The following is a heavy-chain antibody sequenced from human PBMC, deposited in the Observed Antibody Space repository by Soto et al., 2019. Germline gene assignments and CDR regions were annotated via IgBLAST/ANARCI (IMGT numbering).Heavy chain of an antibody. CDR3: ARGRVFCRSGGSCRSNWFDP. Sequence: EASVKVSCKASGYTFTSYGISWVRQATGQGLEWIGWMNPNSGNTGYAQKLQGRVTMTRNTSISTAYMELSSLRSEDTAVYYCARGRVFCRSGGSCRSNWFDPWGQGTLVTVSS. J-gene: IGHJ5*02. CDR1: GYTFTSYG. V-gene: IGHV1-8*02. CDR2: MNPNSGNT. D-gene: IGHD2-15*01.